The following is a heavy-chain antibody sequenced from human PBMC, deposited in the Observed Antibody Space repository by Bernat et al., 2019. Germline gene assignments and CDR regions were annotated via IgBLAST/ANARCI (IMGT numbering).Heavy chain of an antibody. Sequence: EVQLVESGGGLVKPGGSLRLSCAASGFTFSSYSMNWVRQAPGKGLEWVSSISSSSSYIYYADSVNGRFTIARDNTKNSLYLQMNSLRAEDTAVYYCAREGYSSSSMYYYYYGMDVWGQGTTVTVSS. D-gene: IGHD6-6*01. J-gene: IGHJ6*02. CDR1: GFTFSSYS. CDR3: AREGYSSSSMYYYYYGMDV. CDR2: ISSSSSYI. V-gene: IGHV3-21*01.